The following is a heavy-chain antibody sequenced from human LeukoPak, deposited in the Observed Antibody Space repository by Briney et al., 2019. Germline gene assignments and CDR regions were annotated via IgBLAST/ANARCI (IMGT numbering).Heavy chain of an antibody. J-gene: IGHJ5*02. CDR2: IIPIFGTA. D-gene: IGHD6-13*01. V-gene: IGHV1-69*13. CDR1: GGTFNTYG. CDR3: ARGIAAAGTGWFDP. Sequence: SVKVSCKASGGTFNTYGISWVRQAPGRGLEWMGGIIPIFGTANYAQKFQGRVTITADESTSTAYMELSSLRSEDTAVYYCARGIAAAGTGWFDPWGQGTLVTVSS.